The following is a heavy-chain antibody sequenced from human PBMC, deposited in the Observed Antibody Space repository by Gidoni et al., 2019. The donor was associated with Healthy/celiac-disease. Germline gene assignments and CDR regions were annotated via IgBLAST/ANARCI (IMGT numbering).Heavy chain of an antibody. CDR1: GFTFSNYA. D-gene: IGHD2-15*01. V-gene: IGHV3-23*01. Sequence: EVQLLVSGGGLVQPGVSLRLSCAASGFTFSNYAMSWVRQAPGKGLEWVSGISGSGSNSYYADSVKGRFTISRDNSKNTLYLQLTSLRVEDTAVYHCALVVAATYTEYFHHWGQGTLVTVSS. CDR3: ALVVAATYTEYFHH. CDR2: ISGSGSNS. J-gene: IGHJ1*01.